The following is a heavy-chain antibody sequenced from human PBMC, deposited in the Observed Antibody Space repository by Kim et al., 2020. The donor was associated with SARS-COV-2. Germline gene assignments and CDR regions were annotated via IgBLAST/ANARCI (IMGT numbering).Heavy chain of an antibody. CDR3: AKDQYYDILTGYSYYYYGMYV. V-gene: IGHV3-30*18. CDR1: GFTFSSYG. Sequence: GGSLRLSCAASGFTFSSYGMHWVRQAPGKGLEWVAVISYDGSNKYYADSVKGRFTISRDNSKNTLYLQMNSLRAEDTAVYYCAKDQYYDILTGYSYYYYGMYVWGQGTTVTVSS. J-gene: IGHJ6*02. CDR2: ISYDGSNK. D-gene: IGHD3-9*01.